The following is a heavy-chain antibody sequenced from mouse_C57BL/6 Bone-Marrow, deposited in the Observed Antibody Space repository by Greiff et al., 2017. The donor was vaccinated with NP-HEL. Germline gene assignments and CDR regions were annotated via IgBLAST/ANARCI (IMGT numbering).Heavy chain of an antibody. V-gene: IGHV3-6*01. Sequence: EVQLVESGPGLVKPSQSLSLTCSVTGYSITSGYYWNWIRQFPGNKLEWMGYISYDGSNNYNPSLKNRISITRATSKNQFFLKLNAVTTEDTATKYCARAGAFTTVVATRAMDYWGQGTSVTVSS. J-gene: IGHJ4*01. D-gene: IGHD1-1*01. CDR3: ARAGAFTTVVATRAMDY. CDR1: GYSITSGYY. CDR2: ISYDGSN.